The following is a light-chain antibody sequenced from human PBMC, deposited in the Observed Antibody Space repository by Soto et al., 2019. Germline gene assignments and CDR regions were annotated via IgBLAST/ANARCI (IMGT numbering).Light chain of an antibody. CDR2: GAS. CDR3: QRYGSSPT. Sequence: EIVLTQSPGTLSLSPGERATLSCRASQSGSSSYLAWYQQKPGQAPRLLIYGASSRATGIPDRFSGSGSGTDFTLTISRLEPEDFAVYYCQRYGSSPTFGGGTKVDIK. CDR1: QSGSSSY. J-gene: IGKJ4*01. V-gene: IGKV3-20*01.